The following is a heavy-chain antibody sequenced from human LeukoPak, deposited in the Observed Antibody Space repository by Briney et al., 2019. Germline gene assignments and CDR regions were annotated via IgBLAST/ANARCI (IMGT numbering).Heavy chain of an antibody. CDR1: GYTFTGYY. Sequence: ASVEVSCKASGYTFTGYYMHWVRQAPGQGLEWMGWINPNSGGTNYAQKFQGRVTMTRDTSISTAYMELSRLRSDDTAVYYCAREYGSGSYYYFDYWGQGTLVTVSS. D-gene: IGHD3-10*01. CDR3: AREYGSGSYYYFDY. J-gene: IGHJ4*02. CDR2: INPNSGGT. V-gene: IGHV1-2*02.